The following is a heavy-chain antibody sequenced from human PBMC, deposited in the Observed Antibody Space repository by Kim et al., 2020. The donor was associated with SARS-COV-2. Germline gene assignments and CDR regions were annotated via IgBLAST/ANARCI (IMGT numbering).Heavy chain of an antibody. V-gene: IGHV3-33*01. CDR3: ARDLQRIAAAGWGLDY. CDR2: IWYDGSNK. J-gene: IGHJ4*02. CDR1: GFTFSSYG. D-gene: IGHD6-13*01. Sequence: GGSLRLSCAASGFTFSSYGMHWVRQAPGKGLEWVAVIWYDGSNKYYADSVKGRFTISRDNSKNTLYLQMNSLRAEDTAVYYCARDLQRIAAAGWGLDYWGQGTLVTVSS.